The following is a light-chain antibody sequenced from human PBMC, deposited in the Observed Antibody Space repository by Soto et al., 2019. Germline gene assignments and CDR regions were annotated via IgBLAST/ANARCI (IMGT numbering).Light chain of an antibody. Sequence: DIQMTQSPSSLSASVGDRVTITCRASQGIRYDLGWYQQKPGKAPKRLIYAASSLQSGGPSRFSGSGSRKEFTLTSSSLQTEDLGTYYELQRNIYPHPFGLETKLEIK. CDR2: AAS. CDR3: LQRNIYPHP. V-gene: IGKV1-17*01. CDR1: QGIRYD. J-gene: IGKJ2*01.